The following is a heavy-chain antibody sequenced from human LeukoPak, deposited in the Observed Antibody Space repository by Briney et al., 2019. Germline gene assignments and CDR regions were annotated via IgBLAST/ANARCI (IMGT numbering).Heavy chain of an antibody. D-gene: IGHD3-10*01. CDR3: ARGIWWFGARTPPNYYYYGMDV. CDR2: INHSGST. CDR1: GGSFSGYY. J-gene: IGHJ6*02. V-gene: IGHV4-34*01. Sequence: SETLSLTCAVYGGSFSGYYWSWIRQPPGKGLEWIWEINHSGSTNYNPSLKSRVTISVDTSKNQFSLKLSSVTAADTAVYYCARGIWWFGARTPPNYYYYGMDVWGQGTTVTVSS.